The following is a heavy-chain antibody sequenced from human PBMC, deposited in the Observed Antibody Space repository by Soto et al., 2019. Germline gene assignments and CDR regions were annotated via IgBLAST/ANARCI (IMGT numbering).Heavy chain of an antibody. J-gene: IGHJ4*02. V-gene: IGHV4-34*01. CDR1: GGSFSGYY. CDR3: ARLIAAAGTYRDY. D-gene: IGHD6-13*01. CDR2: INHSGST. Sequence: SETLSLTCAVYGGSFSGYYWSWIRQPPGKGLEWIGEINHSGSTNYNPSLKSRVTISVDTSKNQFSLKLSSVTAADTAVYYCARLIAAAGTYRDYWGQGTLVTVSS.